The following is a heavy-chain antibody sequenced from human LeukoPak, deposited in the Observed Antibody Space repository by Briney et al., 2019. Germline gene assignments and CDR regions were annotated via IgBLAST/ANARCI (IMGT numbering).Heavy chain of an antibody. CDR1: GFTFTSHV. CDR2: ISMNVQTT. V-gene: IGHV3-64D*06. J-gene: IGHJ4*02. CDR3: VREGLERRTNFDY. Sequence: GGSLRLSCSASGFTFTSHVMHWVRQAPGKGLQYVSGISMNVQTTYYAGSVKGRFTISRDSSKNTVYLQINSLTAEDTAVYYCVREGLERRTNFDYWGRGTLVSVSS. D-gene: IGHD1-1*01.